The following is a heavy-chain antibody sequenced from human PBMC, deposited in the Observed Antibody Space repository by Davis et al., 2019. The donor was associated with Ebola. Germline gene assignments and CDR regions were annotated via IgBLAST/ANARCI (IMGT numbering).Heavy chain of an antibody. CDR3: ARDHGYNRFDP. J-gene: IGHJ5*02. V-gene: IGHV3-7*03. CDR2: IRQDGSEK. Sequence: GESLKISCAASGFTFSSFWMSWVRQVSGKGLEWVANIRQDGSEKNYVDSVKGRFTISRDNAKNSLYLQMNSLRTEDTAVYYCARDHGYNRFDPWGQGTLVTVSS. CDR1: GFTFSSFW.